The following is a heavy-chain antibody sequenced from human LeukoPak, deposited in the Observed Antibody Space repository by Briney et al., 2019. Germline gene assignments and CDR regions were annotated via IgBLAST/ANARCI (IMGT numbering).Heavy chain of an antibody. Sequence: GGSLRLSCLASGFTFSRFWMSWVRQAPGKGLEWVSAISGSGVTTYYADSVKGRFTISRDNSKHTLYLQMNSLRAEDTAVYYCSKWKAIVLVPAARSPIDYWGQGTLVTVSS. CDR2: ISGSGVTT. J-gene: IGHJ4*02. CDR1: GFTFSRFW. CDR3: SKWKAIVLVPAARSPIDY. D-gene: IGHD2-2*01. V-gene: IGHV3-23*01.